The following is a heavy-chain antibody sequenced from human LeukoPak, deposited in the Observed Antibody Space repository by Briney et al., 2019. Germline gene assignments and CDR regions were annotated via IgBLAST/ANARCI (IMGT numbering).Heavy chain of an antibody. J-gene: IGHJ4*02. D-gene: IGHD3-3*01. CDR3: ATSFTYYDFWSGYYTGKGGFDY. CDR1: GYTLTELS. V-gene: IGHV1-24*01. Sequence: ASVKVSCKVSGYTLTELSMHWVRQAPGKGLEWMGGFDPEDGETIYAQKFQGRVTITEDTSTDTAYMELSSLRSEDTAVYYCATSFTYYDFWSGYYTGKGGFDYWGQGTLVTVSS. CDR2: FDPEDGET.